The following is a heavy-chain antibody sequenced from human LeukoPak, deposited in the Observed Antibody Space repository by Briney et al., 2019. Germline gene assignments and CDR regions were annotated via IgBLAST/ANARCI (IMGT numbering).Heavy chain of an antibody. CDR1: GFTFSTYG. D-gene: IGHD3-22*01. V-gene: IGHV3-48*02. CDR2: ISSSSNSI. Sequence: GGSLRLSCAASGFTFSTYGMNWVRQAPGKGLEGLLYISSSSNSISHADSVKGRFTISRDNAKNSLYLQMNSLRDEDTAVYYCARDPWDDVSGFSGDYWGRGTLVTVSS. CDR3: ARDPWDDVSGFSGDY. J-gene: IGHJ4*02.